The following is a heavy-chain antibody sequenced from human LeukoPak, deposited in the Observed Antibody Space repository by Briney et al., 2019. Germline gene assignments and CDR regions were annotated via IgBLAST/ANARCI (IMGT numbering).Heavy chain of an antibody. CDR3: ARVPSQLTTVTAYHYYYYMDV. Sequence: SVKVSCKASGGTFSSYAISWVRQAPGQGLEWMGGIIPIFGTANYAQKFQGRVTITADKSTSTAYMELSSLRSEDTAVYYCARVPSQLTTVTAYHYYYYMDVWGKGTTVTVSS. CDR1: GGTFSSYA. V-gene: IGHV1-69*06. D-gene: IGHD4-17*01. J-gene: IGHJ6*03. CDR2: IIPIFGTA.